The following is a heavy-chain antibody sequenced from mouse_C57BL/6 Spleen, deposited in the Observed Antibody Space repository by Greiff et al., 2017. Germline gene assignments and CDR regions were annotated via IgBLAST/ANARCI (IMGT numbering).Heavy chain of an antibody. V-gene: IGHV1-69*01. J-gene: IGHJ1*03. CDR2: IDPSDSYT. D-gene: IGHD1-1*01. CDR3: ARGTTVVAKGYFDV. CDR1: GYTFTSYW. Sequence: VQLQQPGAELVMPGASVKLSCKASGYTFTSYWMHWVKQRPGQGLEWIGEIDPSDSYTNYNQKFKGKSTLTVDKSSSTAYMQLSSLTSEDSAVYDCARGTTVVAKGYFDVWGTGTTVTVSS.